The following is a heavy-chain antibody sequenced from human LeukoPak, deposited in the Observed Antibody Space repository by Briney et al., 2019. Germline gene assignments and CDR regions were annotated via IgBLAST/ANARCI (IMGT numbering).Heavy chain of an antibody. Sequence: GGSLRLSCAASGFTFSSYWMSWVRQAPGKGLEWVANIKQDGSEKYYVDSVKGRFTISRDNARNSLYLQMNSLRAEDTAVYYCARDSSGWFSGGMDVWGQGTTVTVSS. CDR2: IKQDGSEK. J-gene: IGHJ6*02. CDR1: GFTFSSYW. CDR3: ARDSSGWFSGGMDV. D-gene: IGHD6-19*01. V-gene: IGHV3-7*01.